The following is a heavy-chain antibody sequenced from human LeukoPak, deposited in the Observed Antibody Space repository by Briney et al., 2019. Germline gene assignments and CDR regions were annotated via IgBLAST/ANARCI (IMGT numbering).Heavy chain of an antibody. CDR2: INPNSGGT. J-gene: IGHJ6*03. CDR3: ARSLLEWSFDYYYYMDV. Sequence: ASVKVSCKASGYTFTGYSMHWVRQAPGQGLEWMGWINPNSGGTNYAQKFQGRVTMTRDTSISTAYMELSSLRFDDTAVYYCARSLLEWSFDYYYYMDVWGKGTTVTVSS. V-gene: IGHV1-2*02. D-gene: IGHD3-3*01. CDR1: GYTFTGYS.